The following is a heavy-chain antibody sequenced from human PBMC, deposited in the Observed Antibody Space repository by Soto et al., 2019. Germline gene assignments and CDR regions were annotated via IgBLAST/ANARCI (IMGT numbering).Heavy chain of an antibody. V-gene: IGHV5-10-1*01. CDR2: IDPSGSYT. D-gene: IGHD6-13*01. Sequence: GESLKISCKGSGYSFTSYWISWVRQMPGKGLGWMGRIDPSGSYTNYSPSFQGHVTISADKSISTAYLQWSSLKASDTAMYYCARDVRYSSSWYGGYWFDPWGQGALVTVSS. CDR3: ARDVRYSSSWYGGYWFDP. CDR1: GYSFTSYW. J-gene: IGHJ5*02.